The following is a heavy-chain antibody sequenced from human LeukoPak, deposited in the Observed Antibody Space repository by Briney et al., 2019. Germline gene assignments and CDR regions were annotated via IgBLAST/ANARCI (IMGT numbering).Heavy chain of an antibody. CDR3: ARPLFCAFDNCGYWLDP. Sequence: GASVKVSCKTSGYTFTKYLIHWVRQAPGQGLEWVGTINPNGDATNYPPRLQGRLTLTQDTSTSTVYMELRGLTPDDTAVYYCARPLFCAFDNCGYWLDPWGPGTLVTVSS. J-gene: IGHJ5*02. D-gene: IGHD1-20*01. CDR2: INPNGDAT. CDR1: GYTFTKYL. V-gene: IGHV1-46*01.